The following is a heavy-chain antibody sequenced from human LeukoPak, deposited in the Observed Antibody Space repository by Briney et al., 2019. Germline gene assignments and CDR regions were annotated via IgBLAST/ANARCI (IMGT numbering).Heavy chain of an antibody. CDR2: IYYSGST. CDR1: GGSISSYY. CDR3: ARDRYSYGY. Sequence: SETLSLTCAVSGGSISSYYWSWIRQPPGKGLEWIGYIYYSGSTNYNPSLKSRVTISVDTSKNQFSLKLSSVTAADTAVYYCARDRYSYGYWGQGTLVTVSS. J-gene: IGHJ4*02. D-gene: IGHD5-18*01. V-gene: IGHV4-59*12.